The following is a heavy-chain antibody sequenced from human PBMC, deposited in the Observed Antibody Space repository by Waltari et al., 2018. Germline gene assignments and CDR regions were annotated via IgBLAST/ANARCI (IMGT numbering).Heavy chain of an antibody. CDR1: GDTFSSHG. Sequence: QVQLVQSGAEVKKPGSSVKVSCKASGDTFSSHGISWVRQAPGQRLEWMGGTIPLFGTANYAQKFQGRVTITADGSTNTVYMELRSLTSNDTAVYYCAREGVEVDGITKLDNWGQGTLVTVSS. D-gene: IGHD2-15*01. CDR2: TIPLFGTA. V-gene: IGHV1-69*01. CDR3: AREGVEVDGITKLDN. J-gene: IGHJ4*02.